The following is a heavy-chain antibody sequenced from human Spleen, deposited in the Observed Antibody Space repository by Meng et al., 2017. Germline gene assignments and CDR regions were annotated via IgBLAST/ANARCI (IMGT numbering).Heavy chain of an antibody. CDR1: AGSFRDYY. D-gene: IGHD4-11*01. Sequence: QGQLQQWGAGLLKPSETLSLTCVVSAGSFRDYYWSWIRQPPGKGLEWIWEINHSGSTNYNPSLESRATISVDTSQNNLSLKLSSVTAADSAVYYCARGPTTMAHDFDYWGQGTLVTVSS. CDR2: INHSGST. CDR3: ARGPTTMAHDFDY. J-gene: IGHJ4*02. V-gene: IGHV4-34*01.